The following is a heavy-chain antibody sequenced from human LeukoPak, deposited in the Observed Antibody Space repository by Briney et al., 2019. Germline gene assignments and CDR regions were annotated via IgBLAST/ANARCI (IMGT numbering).Heavy chain of an antibody. D-gene: IGHD5-18*01. CDR1: GFTFSSYA. Sequence: GRSLRLSCAASGFTFSSYAMHWVRQAPGKGLEWVAVISYDGSNKYYADSVKGRFTISRDNSKNTLYLQMNSLRAEDTAVYYCARDYLRGYSYAKDYWGQGTLVTVSS. J-gene: IGHJ4*02. CDR2: ISYDGSNK. CDR3: ARDYLRGYSYAKDY. V-gene: IGHV3-30-3*01.